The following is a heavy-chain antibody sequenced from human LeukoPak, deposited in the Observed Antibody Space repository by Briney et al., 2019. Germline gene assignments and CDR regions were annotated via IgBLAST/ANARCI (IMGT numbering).Heavy chain of an antibody. D-gene: IGHD6-19*01. V-gene: IGHV1-18*04. CDR1: GYTFTSYY. J-gene: IGHJ5*02. CDR3: ARAGPGYSSGWYVGFDP. CDR2: ISAYNGNT. Sequence: ASVKVYCKASGYTFTSYYMHWVRQAPGQGLEWMGWISAYNGNTNYAQKLQGRVTMTTDTSTSTAYMELRSLRSDDTAVYYCARAGPGYSSGWYVGFDPWGQGTLVTVSS.